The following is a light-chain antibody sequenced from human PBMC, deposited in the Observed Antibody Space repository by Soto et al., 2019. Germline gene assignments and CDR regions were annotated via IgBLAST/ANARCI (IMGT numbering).Light chain of an antibody. V-gene: IGKV3-11*01. CDR1: QGISGY. CDR3: QQRSNWPIT. J-gene: IGKJ5*01. CDR2: DAS. Sequence: EIVLTQSPATLSLSPGERATLSCRASQGISGYLAWYQQKPGQAPRLLIYDASNRATGIPARFSGSGSGTDFTLTISSLEPEDFAVYYCQQRSNWPITFGQGTRLEI.